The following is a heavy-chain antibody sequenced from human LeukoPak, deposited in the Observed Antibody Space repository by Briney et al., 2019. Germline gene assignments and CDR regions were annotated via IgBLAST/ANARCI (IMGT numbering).Heavy chain of an antibody. D-gene: IGHD2-15*01. CDR1: EYTFTGYY. V-gene: IGHV1-8*02. CDR3: ARGTPSETEYCSGGSCYSAVDY. CDR2: MNPNSGNT. Sequence: ASVKVSCKASEYTFTGYYMHWVRQATGQGLEWMGWMNPNSGNTGYAQKFQGRVTMTRNTSISTAYMELSSLRSEDTAVYYCARGTPSETEYCSGGSCYSAVDYWGQGTLVTVSS. J-gene: IGHJ4*02.